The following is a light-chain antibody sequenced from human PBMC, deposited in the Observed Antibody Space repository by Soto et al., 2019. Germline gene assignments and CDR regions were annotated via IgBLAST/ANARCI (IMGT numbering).Light chain of an antibody. V-gene: IGLV2-8*01. J-gene: IGLJ1*01. Sequence: QSALTQPPSASGSPGQSVTISCTGTSSDVGGYNYVSWYQHHPGKAPKLIIYEVDERPSGVPDRFSGSKSGNTASLTVSGLQAVDEADYYVSSCVGRNIFPYVLGTGTKLTVL. CDR2: EVD. CDR3: SSCVGRNIFPYV. CDR1: SSDVGGYNY.